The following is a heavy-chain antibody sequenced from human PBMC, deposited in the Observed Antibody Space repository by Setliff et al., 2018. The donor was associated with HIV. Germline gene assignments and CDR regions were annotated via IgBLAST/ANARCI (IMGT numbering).Heavy chain of an antibody. CDR2: IYHTGSS. V-gene: IGHV4-38-2*01. CDR1: GFSISSRYY. J-gene: IGHJ3*02. D-gene: IGHD2-15*01. Sequence: SETLSLTCDVSGFSISSRYYWGWIRQSPGKGLEWIGNIYHTGSSYYNPSLNDRATISLDTSKNQFSLKLSSVTAADTAVYYCARNPCSGGSCPDAFDIWGQGTMLTVSS. CDR3: ARNPCSGGSCPDAFDI.